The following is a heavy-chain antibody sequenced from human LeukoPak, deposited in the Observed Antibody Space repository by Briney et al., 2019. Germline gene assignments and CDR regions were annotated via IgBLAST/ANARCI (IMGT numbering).Heavy chain of an antibody. V-gene: IGHV4-59*08. CDR2: MYYSGST. Sequence: SETLSLTCTVSGGSISSYYWSWIRQPPGKGLEWIGYMYYSGSTYYNPSLKSRVTISVDTSKNQFSLKLSSVTAADTAVYYCARHAADYYGSGYYYMDVWGKGTTVTISS. CDR1: GGSISSYY. D-gene: IGHD3-10*01. J-gene: IGHJ6*03. CDR3: ARHAADYYGSGYYYMDV.